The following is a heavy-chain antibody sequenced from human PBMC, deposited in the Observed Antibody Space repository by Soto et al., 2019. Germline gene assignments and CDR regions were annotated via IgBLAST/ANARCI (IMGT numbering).Heavy chain of an antibody. V-gene: IGHV4-39*01. CDR2: IFYDGYT. Sequence: QVQLQESGPGLVMPSETLSLTCTVSGDSISGSPYFWGWIRQPPGKRLEWIGSIFYDGYTVYTASLKIRGTISVDTSTNPCSLKLTSVAAADTAIYFCARLQAAVPHYWGQGILVTVSS. CDR1: GDSISGSPYF. D-gene: IGHD6-13*01. CDR3: ARLQAAVPHY. J-gene: IGHJ4*02.